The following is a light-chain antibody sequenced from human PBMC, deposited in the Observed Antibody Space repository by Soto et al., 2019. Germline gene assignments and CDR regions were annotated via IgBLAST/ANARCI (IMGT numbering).Light chain of an antibody. J-gene: IGLJ1*01. CDR1: SSNIGINT. V-gene: IGLV1-44*01. CDR2: GNN. CDR3: ATWDDSLDVHV. Sequence: QSVLTQPASASGTPGQTITISCSGGSSNIGINTVNWYEHLPGTAPRLLIYGNNQRPSGVPDRFSGSKSGTSASLAISGLQSEDEGHYYCATWDDSLDVHVFGTGTKLTVL.